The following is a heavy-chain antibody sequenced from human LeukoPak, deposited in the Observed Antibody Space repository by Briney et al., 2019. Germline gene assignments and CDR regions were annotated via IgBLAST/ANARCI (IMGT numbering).Heavy chain of an antibody. CDR3: AKWGDYDVLTGYYVPDY. CDR1: GFTFSNYA. CDR2: ILGSGGST. D-gene: IGHD3-9*01. V-gene: IGHV3-23*01. J-gene: IGHJ4*02. Sequence: PGGSLRLSCAASGFTFSNYAMSWVRQAPGKGLEWVSAILGSGGSTYYADSVKGRFTVSRDNSKNPLYLQMNSLRAEDTALYYCAKWGDYDVLTGYYVPDYWGQGTLVTVSS.